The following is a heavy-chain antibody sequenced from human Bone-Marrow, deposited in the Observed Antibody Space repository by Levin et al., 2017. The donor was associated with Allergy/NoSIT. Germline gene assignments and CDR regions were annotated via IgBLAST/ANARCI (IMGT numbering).Heavy chain of an antibody. CDR1: GFTFSSYA. D-gene: IGHD3-3*01. J-gene: IGHJ5*02. CDR2: ISGSGGST. V-gene: IGHV3-23*01. CDR3: AKGLGYYPNWFDP. Sequence: GESLKISCAASGFTFSSYAMSWVRQAPGKGLEWVSAISGSGGSTYYADSVKGRFTISRDNSKNTLYLQMNSLRAEDTAVYYCAKGLGYYPNWFDPWGQGTLVTVSS.